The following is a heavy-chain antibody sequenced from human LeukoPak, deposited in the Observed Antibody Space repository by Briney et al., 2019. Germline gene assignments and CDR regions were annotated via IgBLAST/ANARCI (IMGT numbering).Heavy chain of an antibody. V-gene: IGHV3-21*01. CDR3: ARGGSYYSAYEY. CDR2: ITGSGSSI. Sequence: PGGSLRLSCVASEFTFSAYGMSWVRQAPGTGLEWVSSITGSGSSIHYKESVRGRFTISRDNSRNSIYLQMNSLRAEDTAVYYCARGGSYYSAYEYWGQGTLVTVSS. D-gene: IGHD1-26*01. J-gene: IGHJ4*02. CDR1: EFTFSAYG.